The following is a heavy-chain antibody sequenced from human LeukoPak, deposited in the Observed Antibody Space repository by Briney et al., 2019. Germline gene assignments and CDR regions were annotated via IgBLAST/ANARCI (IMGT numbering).Heavy chain of an antibody. CDR1: GFTFSNYA. J-gene: IGHJ4*02. CDR3: ARDPGLNLPDY. V-gene: IGHV3-23*01. Sequence: GGSLRLSCAASGFTFSNYAMSWVRQAPGKGLEWVSIISDSGSSTYYADSVKGRFTISRDKSKNTLYLQMNSLRAEDTAVYYCARDPGLNLPDYWGQGTLVTVSS. D-gene: IGHD3/OR15-3a*01. CDR2: ISDSGSST.